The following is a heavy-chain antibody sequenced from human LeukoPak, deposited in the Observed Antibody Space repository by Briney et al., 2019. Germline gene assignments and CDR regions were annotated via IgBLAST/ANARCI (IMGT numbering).Heavy chain of an antibody. J-gene: IGHJ3*02. V-gene: IGHV4-39*01. D-gene: IGHD6-13*01. CDR2: IYYSGST. Sequence: SETLSLTCTVSGGSISSSTYYWGWIRQPPGKGLEWIGTIYYSGSTYYNPSLQSRVTISVDTSKNQFSLKLSSVTAVDTAVYYCGRVSASYSSSWYAGDAFDIWGQGTMVTVSS. CDR3: GRVSASYSSSWYAGDAFDI. CDR1: GGSISSSTYY.